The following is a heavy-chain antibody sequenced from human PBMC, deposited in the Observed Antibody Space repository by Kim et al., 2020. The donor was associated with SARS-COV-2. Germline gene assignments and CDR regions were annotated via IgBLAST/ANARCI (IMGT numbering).Heavy chain of an antibody. V-gene: IGHV3-23*01. Sequence: YYADSVKCRFTISRDNSKNTLFLQMNNLRAEDTAVYCCAKGAGAPFFFDYWGQGTLVTVSS. J-gene: IGHJ4*02. CDR3: AKGAGAPFFFDY. D-gene: IGHD6-19*01.